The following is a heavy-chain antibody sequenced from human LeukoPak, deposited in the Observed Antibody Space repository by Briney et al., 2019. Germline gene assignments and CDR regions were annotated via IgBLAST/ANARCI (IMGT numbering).Heavy chain of an antibody. V-gene: IGHV3-30-3*01. J-gene: IGHJ4*02. D-gene: IGHD2-2*02. CDR1: GFTFSSYA. CDR3: ARDGCSSTSCHIHFDY. CDR2: ISYDGSNK. Sequence: GGSLRLSCAASGFTFSSYAMHWVRQAPGKGLEWVAVISYDGSNKYYADSVKGRFTISRDNSKYTLYLQMNSLRAEDTAVYYCARDGCSSTSCHIHFDYWGQGALVTVSS.